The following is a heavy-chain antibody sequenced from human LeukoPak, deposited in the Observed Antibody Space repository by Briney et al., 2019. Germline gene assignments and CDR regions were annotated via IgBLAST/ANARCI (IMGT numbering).Heavy chain of an antibody. D-gene: IGHD3-10*01. CDR2: IYSGGST. J-gene: IGHJ4*02. CDR1: GFTVSSNY. CDR3: ARIRSFIGSGSYYNLGY. Sequence: GGSLRLSCAASGFTVSSNYMSWVRQAPGKGLEWVSVIYSGGSTYYADSVKGRFTISRDNSKNTLYLQMNSLRAEDTAVYYCARIRSFIGSGSYYNLGYWGQGTLVTVSS. V-gene: IGHV3-66*01.